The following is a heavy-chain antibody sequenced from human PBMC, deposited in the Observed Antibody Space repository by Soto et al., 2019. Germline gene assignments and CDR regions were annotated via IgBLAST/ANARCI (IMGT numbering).Heavy chain of an antibody. D-gene: IGHD3-22*01. J-gene: IGHJ4*02. CDR2: IIPIFGTA. V-gene: IGHV1-69*01. CDR3: ARGWGYDSNDYYYAY. CDR1: GGTFSRHA. Sequence: QVQLVQSGAEVRKPGSSVKVSCKASGGTFSRHAISWVRQAPGQGLEWMGGIIPIFGTANHAQKFQGRVTIIADESTSTVYMEWSRLRSEDTAMYYCARGWGYDSNDYYYAYWGQGTLVIVSS.